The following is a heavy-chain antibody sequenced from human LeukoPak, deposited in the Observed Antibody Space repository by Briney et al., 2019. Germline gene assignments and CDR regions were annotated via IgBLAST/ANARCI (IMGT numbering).Heavy chain of an antibody. CDR2: INAGNGNT. Sequence: ASVKVSCKAPGSTLTSFPIHWLRQAPGQRLKWLGWINAGNGNTKYSQKFQGRVTITRDTSASTAYMELSSLRSEDTGVYYCAREGGQWLPLDYWGQGTLVTVSS. D-gene: IGHD6-19*01. CDR3: AREGGQWLPLDY. V-gene: IGHV1-3*01. CDR1: GSTLTSFP. J-gene: IGHJ4*02.